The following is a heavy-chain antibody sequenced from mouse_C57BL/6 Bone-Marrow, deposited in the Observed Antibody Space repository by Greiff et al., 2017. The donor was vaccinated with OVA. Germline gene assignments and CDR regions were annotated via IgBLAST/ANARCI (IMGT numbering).Heavy chain of an antibody. J-gene: IGHJ2*01. CDR3: ARHNYGSSGDFDY. Sequence: EVMLVESGGGLVQPGGSLKLSCAASGFTFSDYYMYWVRQTPEKRLEWVAYISNGGGSTYYPDTVKGRFTISRDNAKNTLYLQMSRLKSEDTAMYYCARHNYGSSGDFDYWGQGTTLTVSS. CDR1: GFTFSDYY. V-gene: IGHV5-12*01. CDR2: ISNGGGST. D-gene: IGHD1-1*01.